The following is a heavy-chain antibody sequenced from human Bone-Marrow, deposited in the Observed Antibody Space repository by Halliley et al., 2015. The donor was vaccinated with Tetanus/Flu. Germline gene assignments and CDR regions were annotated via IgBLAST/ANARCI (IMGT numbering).Heavy chain of an antibody. V-gene: IGHV3-53*01. CDR2: LYTGGTT. Sequence: SLRLSCAASGFSVSTNYMSWVRRAPGKGLEWVSLLYTGGTTKYADSVKGRFAVSTDNSRNTLFLQMHSLRAEDTAMYYCARLLEAPEGGFGEFRYFDYWGQGTLVTVSS. CDR3: ARLLEAPEGGFGEFRYFDY. J-gene: IGHJ4*02. CDR1: GFSVSTNY. D-gene: IGHD3-10*01.